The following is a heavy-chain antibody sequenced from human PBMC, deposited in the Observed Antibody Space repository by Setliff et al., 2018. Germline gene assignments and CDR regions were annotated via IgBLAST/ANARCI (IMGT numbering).Heavy chain of an antibody. V-gene: IGHV1-18*01. Sequence: GASVKVSCKASGYTFTNFGFHWLRQAPGQGLGWMAMIITSTGKTSYAQKFQGRVTVTTDTYTGTGYMELRSLRSDDTAMYFCARFGGSCSSSSCYASDLWGQGTMVTVSS. CDR3: ARFGGSCSSSSCYASDL. J-gene: IGHJ3*01. CDR1: GYTFTNFG. D-gene: IGHD2-2*01. CDR2: IITSTGKT.